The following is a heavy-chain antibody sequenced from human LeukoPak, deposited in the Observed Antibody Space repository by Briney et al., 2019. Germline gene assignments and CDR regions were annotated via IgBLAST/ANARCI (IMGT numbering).Heavy chain of an antibody. D-gene: IGHD5-18*01. CDR1: GYTLTELS. Sequence: RASVKVSCKVSGYTLTELSMHWVRQAPGKGLEWMGGFYPEDGETIYAQKFQGRVTMTEDTSTDTAYMELSSLRSEDTAVYYCALGYEAMFMTNWGQGTLVTVSS. V-gene: IGHV1-24*01. J-gene: IGHJ4*02. CDR3: ALGYEAMFMTN. CDR2: FYPEDGET.